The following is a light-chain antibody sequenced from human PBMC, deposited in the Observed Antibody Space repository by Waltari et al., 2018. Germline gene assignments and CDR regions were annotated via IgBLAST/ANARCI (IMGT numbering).Light chain of an antibody. CDR3: QQYYSTPQT. CDR1: QSVLYSSNNKNY. CDR2: WAS. Sequence: DIVMTQAPDYLAVSLGERATINCKSSQSVLYSSNNKNYLAWYQQKPGQPPKLLIYWASTRESGVPDRFSGSGSGTDFTLTISSLQAEDVAVYHCQQYYSTPQTFGQGTKLEI. V-gene: IGKV4-1*01. J-gene: IGKJ2*01.